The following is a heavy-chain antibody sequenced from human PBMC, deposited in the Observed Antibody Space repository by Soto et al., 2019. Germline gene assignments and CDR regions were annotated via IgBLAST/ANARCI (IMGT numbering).Heavy chain of an antibody. Sequence: ASVKVSCKASGGTFSSYTISWVRQAPGQGLEWMGRIIPILGIANYAQKFQGRVTITADKSTSTAYMELSSLRSEDTAVYYCARSARIQYYMDVWGKGTTVTVSS. CDR1: GGTFSSYT. V-gene: IGHV1-69*02. D-gene: IGHD5-18*01. J-gene: IGHJ6*03. CDR3: ARSARIQYYMDV. CDR2: IIPILGIA.